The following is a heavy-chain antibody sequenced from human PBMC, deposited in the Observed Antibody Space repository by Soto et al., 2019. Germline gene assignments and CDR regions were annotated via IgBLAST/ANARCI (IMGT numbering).Heavy chain of an antibody. CDR1: GYTFTGYY. D-gene: IGHD3-3*01. V-gene: IGHV1-2*04. Sequence: ASVKVSCKASGYTFTGYYMHWVRQAPGQGLEWMGWINPNSGGTNYAQKFQGWVTMTRDTSISTAYMELSRLRSDDTAVYYCARGKYYDFWRGYYGYYYYGMDVWGQGTTVTVSS. J-gene: IGHJ6*02. CDR2: INPNSGGT. CDR3: ARGKYYDFWRGYYGYYYYGMDV.